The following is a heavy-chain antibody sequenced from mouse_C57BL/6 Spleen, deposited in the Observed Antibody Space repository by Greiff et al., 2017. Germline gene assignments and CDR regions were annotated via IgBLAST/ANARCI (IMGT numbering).Heavy chain of an antibody. J-gene: IGHJ2*01. CDR3: AAGSYSNYYFDY. Sequence: QVQLQQPGAELVMPGASVKLSCKASGYTFTSYWMHWVKQRPGQGLAWIGEIDPSDSYTNYNQTFKGKSTLTVDKSSSTAYMQLRSLTSEDSAVYYCAAGSYSNYYFDYWGQGTTLTVSS. V-gene: IGHV1-69*01. CDR2: IDPSDSYT. D-gene: IGHD2-5*01. CDR1: GYTFTSYW.